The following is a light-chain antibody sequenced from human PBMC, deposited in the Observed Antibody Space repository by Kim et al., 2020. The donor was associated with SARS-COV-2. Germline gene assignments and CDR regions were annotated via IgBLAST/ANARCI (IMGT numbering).Light chain of an antibody. V-gene: IGLV1-47*01. CDR1: SSNIGNNY. Sequence: QSVLTQPPLASGTPGQRVTISCSGSSSNIGNNYVYWYQKLPGTAPKVLIYRNDQRPSGVPDRFSGSKSGTSASLAISGLRSEDEADYYCAAWDDSLSGPNYVFGTGTKVTVL. CDR2: RND. CDR3: AAWDDSLSGPNYV. J-gene: IGLJ1*01.